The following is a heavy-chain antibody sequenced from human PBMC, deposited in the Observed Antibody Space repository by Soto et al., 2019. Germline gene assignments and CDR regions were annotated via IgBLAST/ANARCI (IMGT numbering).Heavy chain of an antibody. CDR2: VNSDNAYI. D-gene: IGHD2-15*01. J-gene: IGHJ6*02. CDR3: ARGFCSGGNCYNGLDV. CDR1: VFTFSIFT. V-gene: IGHV3-21*01. Sequence: PGGSLRLSCAASVFTFSIFTIHWVRQAPGKGLEWVSSVNSDNAYIYYADSVRGRFTISRDNAKNSLSLQMNSLRADDTAVYYCARGFCSGGNCYNGLDVWGQGTTVTVSS.